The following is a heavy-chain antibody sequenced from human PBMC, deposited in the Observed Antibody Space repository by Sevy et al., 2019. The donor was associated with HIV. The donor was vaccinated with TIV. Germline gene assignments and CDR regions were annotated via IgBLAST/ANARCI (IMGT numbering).Heavy chain of an antibody. CDR1: GGSISSSSYY. D-gene: IGHD3-10*01. J-gene: IGHJ5*02. CDR2: IYYSGST. V-gene: IGHV4-39*01. Sequence: SETLSLTCTVSGGSISSSSYYWGWIRQPPGKELEWIGSIYYSGSTYYNPSLKSRVTISVDTSKNQFSLKLSSVTAADTAVYYCARHKVRGANWFDPWGQGTLVTVSS. CDR3: ARHKVRGANWFDP.